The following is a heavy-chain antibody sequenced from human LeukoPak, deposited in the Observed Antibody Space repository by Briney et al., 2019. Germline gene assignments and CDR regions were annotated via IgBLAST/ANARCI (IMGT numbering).Heavy chain of an antibody. Sequence: GGSLRLSCAASGFTFSNYNMNWVRQAPGKGLEWVSYISSSSSTIYYGDSVKGRFTISRDNSKNTLYLQMNSLRAEDTAVYYCAKGYYDTAGLIGYWGQGTLVTVSS. CDR1: GFTFSNYN. J-gene: IGHJ4*02. CDR3: AKGYYDTAGLIGY. D-gene: IGHD3-22*01. V-gene: IGHV3-48*01. CDR2: ISSSSSTI.